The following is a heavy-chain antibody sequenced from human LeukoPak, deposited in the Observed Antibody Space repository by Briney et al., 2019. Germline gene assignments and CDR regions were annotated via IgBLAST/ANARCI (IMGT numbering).Heavy chain of an antibody. V-gene: IGHV3-30-3*01. CDR2: ISYDGSNK. CDR3: ARDSGLYYDSSGYYPDY. Sequence: GGSLRLSCAASGFTFSSYAMHWVRQAPGKGLEWVAVISYDGSNKYYADSVKGRLTISRDNSKNTLYLQMNSLRAEDTAVYYCARDSGLYYDSSGYYPDYWGQGTLVTVSS. CDR1: GFTFSSYA. J-gene: IGHJ4*02. D-gene: IGHD3-22*01.